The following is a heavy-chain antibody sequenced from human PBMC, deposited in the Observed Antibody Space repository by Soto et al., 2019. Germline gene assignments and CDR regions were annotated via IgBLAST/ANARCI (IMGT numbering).Heavy chain of an antibody. Sequence: SETLSLTCTVSGGSISSGDYYWSWIRQPPGKGLEWIGNIYYSGSTYYNPSLKSRVTISIDTSKNQFSLKLSSVTAADTAVYYCAREGGYCSGGSCPNTPNWFDPWGQGTLVTVS. CDR2: IYYSGST. V-gene: IGHV4-30-4*01. CDR1: GGSISSGDYY. D-gene: IGHD2-15*01. J-gene: IGHJ5*02. CDR3: AREGGYCSGGSCPNTPNWFDP.